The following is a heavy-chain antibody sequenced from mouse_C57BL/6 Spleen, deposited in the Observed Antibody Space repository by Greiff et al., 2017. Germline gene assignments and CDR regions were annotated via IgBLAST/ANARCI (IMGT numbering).Heavy chain of an antibody. J-gene: IGHJ4*01. CDR1: GFTFTDYY. CDR3: ARYIELFYYAMDY. CDR2: IRNKANGYTT. D-gene: IGHD1-3*01. Sequence: EVMLVESGGGLVQPGGSLSLSCAASGFTFTDYYMSWVRQPPGKALEWLGFIRNKANGYTTEYSASVKGRFTISRNNYQSILYLQMNALRAEDSATYYCARYIELFYYAMDYWGQGTSVTVSS. V-gene: IGHV7-3*01.